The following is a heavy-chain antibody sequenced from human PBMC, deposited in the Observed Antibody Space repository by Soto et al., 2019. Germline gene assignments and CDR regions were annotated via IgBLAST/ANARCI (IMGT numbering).Heavy chain of an antibody. CDR1: GFTFSSYG. CDR3: AKDSMGSSWYGLRYYYYGMDV. D-gene: IGHD6-13*01. V-gene: IGHV3-30*18. CDR2: ISYDGSNK. Sequence: AGGSLRLSCAASGFTFSSYGMHWVRQAPGKGLEWVAVISYDGSNKYYADSVKGRFTISRDNSKNTLYLQMNSLRAEDTAVYYCAKDSMGSSWYGLRYYYYGMDVWGQGTTVTVSS. J-gene: IGHJ6*02.